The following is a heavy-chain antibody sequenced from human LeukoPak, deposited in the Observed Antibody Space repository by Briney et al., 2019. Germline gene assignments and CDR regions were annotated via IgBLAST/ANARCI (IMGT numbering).Heavy chain of an antibody. CDR1: GYTFTNYA. V-gene: IGHV1-18*01. D-gene: IGHD3-22*01. Sequence: ASVKVSCKASGYTFTNYAMHWVRQAPGQGLEWMGWISAYNGNTNYAQKLQGRVTMTTDTSTSTAYMELRSLRSDDTAVYYCARAAYYDSSGYYLPDYWGQGTLVTVSS. CDR3: ARAAYYDSSGYYLPDY. CDR2: ISAYNGNT. J-gene: IGHJ4*02.